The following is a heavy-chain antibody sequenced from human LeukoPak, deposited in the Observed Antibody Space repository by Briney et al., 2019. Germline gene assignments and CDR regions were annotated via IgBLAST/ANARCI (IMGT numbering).Heavy chain of an antibody. V-gene: IGHV4-59*02. Sequence: SEILSLTCTVSGDSVRSYYWSWIRQPPGQGLEWLGHINDRGSTNYNPSLQGRVTISIDTSKNQFSLKVNSVTAADTAVYYCVRDSRYGSGWFEDGLDFWGQGTTVTVSS. J-gene: IGHJ6*02. D-gene: IGHD6-13*01. CDR1: GDSVRSYY. CDR2: INDRGST. CDR3: VRDSRYGSGWFEDGLDF.